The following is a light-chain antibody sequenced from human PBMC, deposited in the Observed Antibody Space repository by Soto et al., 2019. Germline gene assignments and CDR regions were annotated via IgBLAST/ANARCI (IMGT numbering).Light chain of an antibody. CDR3: QQLNSDWYA. V-gene: IGKV1-9*01. J-gene: IGKJ2*01. CDR1: QGICTY. CDR2: GAS. Sequence: DIQLTQSPSFLSASVGDRVTITCRASQGICTYLAWYLQRPGKAPKLLIYGASTLQSGVPSRFSGSGSGTEFTLTISSLQPEDFGTYYCQQLNSDWYAFGQGTKLEIK.